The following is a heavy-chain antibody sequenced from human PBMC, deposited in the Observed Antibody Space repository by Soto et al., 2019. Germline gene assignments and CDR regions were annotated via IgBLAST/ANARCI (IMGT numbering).Heavy chain of an antibody. V-gene: IGHV5-51*01. Sequence: PGESLKICCKGSGYSFTNYWIGWVRQMPGKGLEWMGIFYPGDSDTRYSPSFQGQVTISADKSISTAYLQWGSLKASDTAMYYCARCDTSAVCFDYWGQGTQVTVSS. D-gene: IGHD3-22*01. CDR3: ARCDTSAVCFDY. J-gene: IGHJ4*02. CDR1: GYSFTNYW. CDR2: FYPGDSDT.